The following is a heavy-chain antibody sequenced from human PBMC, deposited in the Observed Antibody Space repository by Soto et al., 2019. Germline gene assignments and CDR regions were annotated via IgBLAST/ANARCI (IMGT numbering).Heavy chain of an antibody. Sequence: QVQLEESGGGVVQPGRSLRLSCAASGFTFSSYGMHWVRKAPGKGLEWVAVISYDGSNKYYADSVKGRFTISRDNSRSTLYLEMNRLRAEDTAVYYCAKDPAERAAYYFDYWGQGTLVTVSS. J-gene: IGHJ4*02. D-gene: IGHD6-25*01. CDR1: GFTFSSYG. V-gene: IGHV3-30*18. CDR2: ISYDGSNK. CDR3: AKDPAERAAYYFDY.